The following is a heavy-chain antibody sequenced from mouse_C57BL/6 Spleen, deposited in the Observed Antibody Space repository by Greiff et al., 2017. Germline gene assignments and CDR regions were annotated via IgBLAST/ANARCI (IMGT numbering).Heavy chain of an antibody. D-gene: IGHD1-1*01. CDR3: TTIPHYYGSSYWYFDV. CDR2: IDPEDGDT. Sequence: VQLKESGAELVRPGASVKLSCTASGFNIKDYYMHWVKQRPEQGLEWIGRIDPEDGDTEYAPKFQGKATMTADTSSNTAYLQLSSLTSEDTAVYYCTTIPHYYGSSYWYFDVWGTGTTVTVSS. CDR1: GFNIKDYY. J-gene: IGHJ1*03. V-gene: IGHV14-1*01.